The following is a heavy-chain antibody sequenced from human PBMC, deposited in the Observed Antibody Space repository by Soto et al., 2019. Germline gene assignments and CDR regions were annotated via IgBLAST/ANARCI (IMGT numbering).Heavy chain of an antibody. CDR3: AKETSSGSYGVYYGMDV. D-gene: IGHD1-26*01. CDR2: ISGSGGST. J-gene: IGHJ6*02. V-gene: IGHV3-23*01. CDR1: GFTFSSYA. Sequence: GGSLRLSCVVSGFTFSSYAVTWVRQAPGKGLEWVSAISGSGGSTYYADSVKGRFTISRDHSKDTLYLQMNSLRAEDTAVYYCAKETSSGSYGVYYGMDVWGRGATVTVSS.